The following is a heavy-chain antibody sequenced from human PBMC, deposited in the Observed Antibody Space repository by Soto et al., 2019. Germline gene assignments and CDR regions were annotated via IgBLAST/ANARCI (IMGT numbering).Heavy chain of an antibody. CDR2: ISYDGRNK. CDR1: GFTFSSYA. V-gene: IGHV3-30*04. CDR3: ARDMPMVYAV. Sequence: GGSLILSCAASGFTFSSYAMHWVRQAPGKGLEWVAVISYDGRNKYYADSVKGRFTISRDNSKNTLYLQMNSLRAEDTAVYYCARDMPMVYAVWGKGNRITVSS. D-gene: IGHD2-8*01. J-gene: IGHJ4*02.